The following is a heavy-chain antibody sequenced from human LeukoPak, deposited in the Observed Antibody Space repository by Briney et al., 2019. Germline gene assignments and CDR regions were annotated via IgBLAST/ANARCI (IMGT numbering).Heavy chain of an antibody. CDR2: INPSGGST. J-gene: IGHJ6*03. Sequence: ASVKVSCKASGYTFTSYYMHWVRQAPGQGLEWMGIINPSGGSTSYAQKFQGRVTMTRDTSTSTVYMELSSLRSEDTAVYYCAGVGYCSSTSCYGGDHYMDVWGKGTTVTVSS. D-gene: IGHD2-2*01. CDR3: AGVGYCSSTSCYGGDHYMDV. CDR1: GYTFTSYY. V-gene: IGHV1-46*01.